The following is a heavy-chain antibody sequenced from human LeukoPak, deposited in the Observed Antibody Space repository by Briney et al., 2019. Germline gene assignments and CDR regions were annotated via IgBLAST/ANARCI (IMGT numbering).Heavy chain of an antibody. V-gene: IGHV4-34*01. D-gene: IGHD6-19*01. CDR3: ARARQWLVRSPFDY. Sequence: KPSETLSLTCAVYGGSFSGYYWSWIRQPPGKGLEWIGEINHSGSTNCNPSLKSRVTISVDTSKNQFSLKLSSVTAADTAVYYCARARQWLVRSPFDYWGQGTLVTVSS. CDR2: INHSGST. J-gene: IGHJ4*02. CDR1: GGSFSGYY.